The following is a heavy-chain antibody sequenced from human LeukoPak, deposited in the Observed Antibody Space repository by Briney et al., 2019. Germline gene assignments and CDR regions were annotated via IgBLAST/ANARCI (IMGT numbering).Heavy chain of an antibody. D-gene: IGHD3-9*01. Sequence: GGSLRLSCAASGFTFSSYWMHWVRQAPGKGLEWVSRINSDGGSTTYADSVKGLFTISRDNAKNTMYLQMSSLRADGSAVYYCGRGGLTGQMAAFDYWGQGALVTVST. V-gene: IGHV3-74*01. J-gene: IGHJ4*02. CDR3: GRGGLTGQMAAFDY. CDR1: GFTFSSYW. CDR2: INSDGGST.